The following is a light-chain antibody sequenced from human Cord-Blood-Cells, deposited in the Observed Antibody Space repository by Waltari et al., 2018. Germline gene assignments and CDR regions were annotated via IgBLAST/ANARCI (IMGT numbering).Light chain of an antibody. Sequence: QSALTQPASVSGSPGQSITISCTGTSSDVGGYNYVSWDQQHPGKAPKLMIYDVSNPPSWVSHRFSCSKSGNTASLTISGLQAEDEADYYCSSYTSSSTPVVFGGGTKLTVL. CDR3: SSYTSSSTPVV. V-gene: IGLV2-14*01. CDR2: DVS. J-gene: IGLJ2*01. CDR1: SSDVGGYNY.